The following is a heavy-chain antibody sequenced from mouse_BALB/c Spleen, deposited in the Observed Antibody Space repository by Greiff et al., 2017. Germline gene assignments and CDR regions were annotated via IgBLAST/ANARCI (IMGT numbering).Heavy chain of an antibody. CDR3: ARGYYDY. J-gene: IGHJ2*01. Sequence: VQLQQSGAELVKPGASVKLSCKASGYTFTSYWMHWVKQRPGQGLEWIGEIDPSDSYTNYNQKFKGKATLTVDKSSSTAYMQLSSLTSEDSAVYYCARGYYDYWGQGTTLTVSS. D-gene: IGHD2-3*01. CDR2: IDPSDSYT. CDR1: GYTFTSYW. V-gene: IGHV1-69*02.